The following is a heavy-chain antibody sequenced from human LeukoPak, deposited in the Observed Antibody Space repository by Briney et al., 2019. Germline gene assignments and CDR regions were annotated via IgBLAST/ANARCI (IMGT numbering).Heavy chain of an antibody. Sequence: GGSLRLSCVVSGFTFSSYWMHWVRQAPGKGLVWVSRLNNDGSSTNYADSVKGRFTISRDNAKNTLYLQMNSLRAEDTAVYYCARIAWDAFDIWGQGTMVTVSS. CDR1: GFTFSSYW. CDR3: ARIAWDAFDI. D-gene: IGHD2-15*01. V-gene: IGHV3-74*01. CDR2: LNNDGSST. J-gene: IGHJ3*02.